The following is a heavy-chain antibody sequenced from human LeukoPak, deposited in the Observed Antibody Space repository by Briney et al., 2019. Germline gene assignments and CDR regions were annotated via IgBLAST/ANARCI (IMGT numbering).Heavy chain of an antibody. Sequence: GGSLRLSCAASGFTLSSYGMHWVRQAPGRGLEWVAVISYDGSNKYYADSVKGRFTISRDNSKNTLYLQMNSLRAEDTAVYYCAKEDSSGWFQGLFDYWGQGTLVTVSS. CDR3: AKEDSSGWFQGLFDY. J-gene: IGHJ4*02. V-gene: IGHV3-30*18. D-gene: IGHD6-19*01. CDR2: ISYDGSNK. CDR1: GFTLSSYG.